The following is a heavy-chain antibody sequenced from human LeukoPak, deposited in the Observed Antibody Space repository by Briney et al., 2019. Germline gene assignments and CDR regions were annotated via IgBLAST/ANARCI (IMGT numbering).Heavy chain of an antibody. CDR2: ISGSGGST. CDR1: GFTFSSYA. V-gene: IGHV3-23*01. D-gene: IGHD1-26*01. J-gene: IGHJ4*02. Sequence: GGSLGLSCAASGFTFSSYAMSWVRQAPGKGLEWVSAISGSGGSTYYADSVKGRFTISRDNSKNTLYLQMNSLRAEDTAVYYCAKATFFSGSYFYFDYWGQGTLVTVSS. CDR3: AKATFFSGSYFYFDY.